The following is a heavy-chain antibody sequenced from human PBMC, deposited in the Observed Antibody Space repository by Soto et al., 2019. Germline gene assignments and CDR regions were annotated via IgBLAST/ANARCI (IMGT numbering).Heavy chain of an antibody. CDR3: ATMGTPVAGLYYFDY. CDR1: GCSISSYY. V-gene: IGHV4-30-4*01. CDR2: ISYSGTT. Sequence: SETLSLTCPFSGCSISSYYWSWIRQPPGKGLEWIGFISYSGTTHYSASLRSRVSISVDTSKNQFSLDLSSVTAADTAVYYCATMGTPVAGLYYFDYWGQGTLVTVSS. D-gene: IGHD4-17*01. J-gene: IGHJ4*02.